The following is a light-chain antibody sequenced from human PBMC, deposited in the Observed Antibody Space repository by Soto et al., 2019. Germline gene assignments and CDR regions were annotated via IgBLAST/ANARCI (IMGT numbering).Light chain of an antibody. CDR1: QGINNH. CDR2: HAS. Sequence: DIQMTQSPSAMSASVGDRVTITCRASQGINNHLAWFQQKPGKVPKRLIYHASSLETGVPSRFSGSGSGTEFTLTISSLQPDDFATYYCQHYNSYGTFGQGTKVDIK. J-gene: IGKJ1*01. CDR3: QHYNSYGT. V-gene: IGKV1-17*03.